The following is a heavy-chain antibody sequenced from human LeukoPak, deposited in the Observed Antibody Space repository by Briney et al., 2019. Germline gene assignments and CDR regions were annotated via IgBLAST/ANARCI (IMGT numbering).Heavy chain of an antibody. Sequence: GGSLRLSCAASGFTFSNAWMSWVRQAPGKGLEWVANIKQDGSEKYYVDSVKGRFTISRDNAKNSLYLQMNSLRAEDTAVYYCASYSSGYYGYDAFDIWGQGTMVTVSS. J-gene: IGHJ3*02. CDR1: GFTFSNAW. CDR3: ASYSSGYYGYDAFDI. D-gene: IGHD3-22*01. V-gene: IGHV3-7*01. CDR2: IKQDGSEK.